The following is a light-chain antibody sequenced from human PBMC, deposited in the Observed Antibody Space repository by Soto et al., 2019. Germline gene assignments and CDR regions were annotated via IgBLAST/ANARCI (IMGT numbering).Light chain of an antibody. CDR1: QTISTN. Sequence: EIVMTQSPPTLSLSPGERATLSCRASQTISTNLAWYQQKPGQAPTLVIYGASSRATGIPDRFSGSGSGTDFTLTISRLEPEDFAVYYCQQYGTSPRTFGHGTKVGIK. V-gene: IGKV3-20*01. CDR2: GAS. CDR3: QQYGTSPRT. J-gene: IGKJ1*01.